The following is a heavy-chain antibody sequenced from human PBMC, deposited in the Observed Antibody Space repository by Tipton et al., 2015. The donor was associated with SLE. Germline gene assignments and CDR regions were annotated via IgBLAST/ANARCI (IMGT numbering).Heavy chain of an antibody. D-gene: IGHD3-22*01. V-gene: IGHV1-46*01. Sequence: QLVQSGAEAKKPGASVKVSCKASGYTFTSYYMHWVRQAPGQGLEWMGIINPSGGSTSYAQKFQGRVTMTRDTSTSTVYMELSSLRSEDTAVYYCARGIITMIVVARGAFDIWGQGTMVTVSS. CDR3: ARGIITMIVVARGAFDI. CDR1: GYTFTSYY. CDR2: INPSGGST. J-gene: IGHJ3*02.